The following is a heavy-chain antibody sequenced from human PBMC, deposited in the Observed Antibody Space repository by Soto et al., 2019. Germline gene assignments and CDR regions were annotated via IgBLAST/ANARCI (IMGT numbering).Heavy chain of an antibody. CDR2: FYYSGST. D-gene: IGHD3-10*01. J-gene: IGHJ4*02. CDR1: GGSITNSIYY. V-gene: IGHV4-39*01. Sequence: QLQLQESGPGLVKPSETLSLTCTVSGGSITNSIYYWGWIRQPPGTGLEWIGSFYYSGSTYSNPSLKSRVTMSVDSSKSQFSLRLSSVTAADTAVYYCERHFTMVRGVIITSHPVDYWGQGIPVTVSS. CDR3: ERHFTMVRGVIITSHPVDY.